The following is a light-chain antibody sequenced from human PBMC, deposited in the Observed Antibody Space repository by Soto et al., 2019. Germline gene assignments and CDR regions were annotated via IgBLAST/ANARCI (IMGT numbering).Light chain of an antibody. Sequence: EIVMTQSPATLSVSPGETATLSCWASRSLRSNLAWYQQKPGQAPRLLIYGASTRVTGTPARFSGSGSGTEFTLTISRLQSEDFAVYYCQQYSQWPPWTFGQGTKVEIK. CDR2: GAS. J-gene: IGKJ1*01. CDR3: QQYSQWPPWT. V-gene: IGKV3-15*01. CDR1: RSLRSN.